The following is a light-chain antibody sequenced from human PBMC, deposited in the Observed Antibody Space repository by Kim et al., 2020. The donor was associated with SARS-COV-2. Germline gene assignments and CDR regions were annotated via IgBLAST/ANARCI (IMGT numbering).Light chain of an antibody. CDR2: DVT. Sequence: QSALTQPASVSGSPGQSITISCTGTSSDVGAYNYVSWFQQHPGRVPKVMIYDVTDRPSGVSNRFSGSKSGNTASLTISGLHVEDEADYYCISFTTSGTWVFGGGTKVTVL. CDR1: SSDVGAYNY. CDR3: ISFTTSGTWV. J-gene: IGLJ3*02. V-gene: IGLV2-14*03.